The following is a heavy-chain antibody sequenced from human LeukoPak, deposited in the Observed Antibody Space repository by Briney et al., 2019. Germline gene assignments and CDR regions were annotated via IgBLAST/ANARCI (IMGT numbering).Heavy chain of an antibody. J-gene: IGHJ4*02. D-gene: IGHD3-22*01. CDR1: GGSFSGYY. Sequence: SETLSLTCAVYGGSFSGYYWSWIRQPPGKGLEWIGEINHSGSTNYNPSLKSRVTISVDTSKNQFSLELSSVTAADTAVYYCALGYYGGDYWGQGTLVTVSS. CDR2: INHSGST. V-gene: IGHV4-34*01. CDR3: ALGYYGGDY.